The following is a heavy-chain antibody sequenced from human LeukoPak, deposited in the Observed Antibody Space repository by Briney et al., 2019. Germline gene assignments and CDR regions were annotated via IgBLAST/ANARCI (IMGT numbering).Heavy chain of an antibody. D-gene: IGHD3-3*01. CDR2: IIPIFGTA. CDR3: ARDKILGYYYYYYGMDV. CDR1: GGTFISYA. V-gene: IGHV1-69*13. Sequence: SVKVSCKASGGTFISYAISWVRQAPGQGLEWMGGIIPIFGTANYAQKFQGRVTITADESTSTAYMELSSLRSEDTAVYYCARDKILGYYYYYYGMDVWGQGTTVTVSS. J-gene: IGHJ6*02.